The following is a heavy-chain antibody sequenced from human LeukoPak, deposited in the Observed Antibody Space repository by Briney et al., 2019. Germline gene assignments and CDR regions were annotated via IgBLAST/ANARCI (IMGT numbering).Heavy chain of an antibody. CDR3: AKDIAQGYTFGSIEQDY. Sequence: GGSLRLSCAASGFTFSDSYMGWIRQAPGKGLEWVSAISESGTGTYYADSVKGRFTISRDNSKNTLSLQMNSLRAEDTAVYYCAKDIAQGYTFGSIEQDYWGQGTLVTVSS. CDR1: GFTFSDSY. D-gene: IGHD5-18*01. J-gene: IGHJ4*02. V-gene: IGHV3-23*01. CDR2: ISESGTGT.